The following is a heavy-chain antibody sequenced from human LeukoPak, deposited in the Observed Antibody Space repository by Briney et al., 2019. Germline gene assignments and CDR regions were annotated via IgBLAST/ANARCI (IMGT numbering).Heavy chain of an antibody. CDR2: IIPIFGTA. V-gene: IGHV1-69*05. CDR3: ARWVVGTTGGLSDY. J-gene: IGHJ4*02. D-gene: IGHD1-26*01. Sequence: SVKVSCKASGGTFSSYAISWVRQAPGQGLEWMGGIIPIFGTANYAQKFQGRVTITTDESTSTAYMELSSLRSEDTAVYYCARWVVGTTGGLSDYWGQGTLVTVSS. CDR1: GGTFSSYA.